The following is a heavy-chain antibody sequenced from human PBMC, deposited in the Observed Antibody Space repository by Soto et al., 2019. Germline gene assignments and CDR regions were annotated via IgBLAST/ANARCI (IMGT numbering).Heavy chain of an antibody. Sequence: QVQLVQSGAEVKKPGSSVKVSCKASGGTFSSYAISWVRQAPGQGLEWMGGIIPIFGTANYAQKFQGRVTSTADKATRTAYMVLGGLRSEDTAVYYVSRGGGADSSSWFDPWGQGTLVTVSS. V-gene: IGHV1-69*06. CDR1: GGTFSSYA. D-gene: IGHD6-6*01. J-gene: IGHJ5*02. CDR2: IIPIFGTA. CDR3: SRGGGADSSSWFDP.